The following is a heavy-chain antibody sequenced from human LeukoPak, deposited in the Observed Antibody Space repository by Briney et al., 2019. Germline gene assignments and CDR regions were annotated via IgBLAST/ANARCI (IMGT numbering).Heavy chain of an antibody. Sequence: ASVKVSCKASGYTFTSYYMHWVRQAPGQGLEWKGIINPSGGSTSYAQKFQGRVTMTRDTSISTAYMELSRLRSDDTAVYYCARGETIFGVVILLDYWGQGTLVTVSS. J-gene: IGHJ4*02. CDR3: ARGETIFGVVILLDY. D-gene: IGHD3-3*01. V-gene: IGHV1-46*01. CDR2: INPSGGST. CDR1: GYTFTSYY.